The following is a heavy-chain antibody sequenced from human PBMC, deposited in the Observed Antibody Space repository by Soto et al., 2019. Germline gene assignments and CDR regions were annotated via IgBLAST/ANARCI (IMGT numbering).Heavy chain of an antibody. Sequence: SETLSLTCTVSGGSISSYYWSWIRQPPGKGLEWIGYIYYSGSTNYNPSLKSRVTISVDTSKNQFSLKLSSVTAADTAVYYCARVQDYYDSSSYGWGSSAWFDPWGQGTLVTVSS. D-gene: IGHD3-22*01. CDR1: GGSISSYY. CDR3: ARVQDYYDSSSYGWGSSAWFDP. CDR2: IYYSGST. V-gene: IGHV4-59*01. J-gene: IGHJ5*02.